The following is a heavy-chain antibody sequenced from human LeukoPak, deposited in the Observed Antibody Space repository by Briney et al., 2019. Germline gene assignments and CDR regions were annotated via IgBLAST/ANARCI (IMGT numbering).Heavy chain of an antibody. V-gene: IGHV4-59*01. D-gene: IGHD3-16*01. Sequence: SETLSLTCTVSGGSISSYYWSWIRHPPGKGLEWIGYIYYSGSTNYNPSFKSRVTISVDTSKNQFSLKLSSVTAADTAVYYCARDIFGKRKTSYEINNWFDPWGQGTLVTVSS. CDR2: IYYSGST. J-gene: IGHJ5*02. CDR3: ARDIFGKRKTSYEINNWFDP. CDR1: GGSISSYY.